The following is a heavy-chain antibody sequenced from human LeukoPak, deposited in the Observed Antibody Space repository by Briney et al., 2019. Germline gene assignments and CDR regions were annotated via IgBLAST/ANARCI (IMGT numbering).Heavy chain of an antibody. J-gene: IGHJ5*02. CDR1: GYTFTGYY. Sequence: ASVKVSCKASGYTFTGYYMHWVRQAPGQGLEWMGWINPNSGGTNYAQKFQGRVTMTRDTSISTAYMELSRLRSDDTAVYYCARVGDSSSWYEFSRFWFDPWGQGTLVTVSS. V-gene: IGHV1-2*02. CDR2: INPNSGGT. D-gene: IGHD6-13*01. CDR3: ARVGDSSSWYEFSRFWFDP.